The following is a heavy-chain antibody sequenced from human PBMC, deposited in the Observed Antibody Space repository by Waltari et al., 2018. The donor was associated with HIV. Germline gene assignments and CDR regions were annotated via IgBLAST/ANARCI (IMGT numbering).Heavy chain of an antibody. J-gene: IGHJ4*02. V-gene: IGHV3-15*01. Sequence: EVQLVESGGGLVKPGESLRVSCAASGFAFKTYWMSWFRQAPEKGREWVGRIKSKQSGGTVDYAAPVKGRFTISRDDSKNMMYLQMDSLESEDTAVYYCTTGSSGAEDYWGQGTLVTVSS. CDR2: IKSKQSGGTV. CDR1: GFAFKTYW. CDR3: TTGSSGAEDY. D-gene: IGHD3-22*01.